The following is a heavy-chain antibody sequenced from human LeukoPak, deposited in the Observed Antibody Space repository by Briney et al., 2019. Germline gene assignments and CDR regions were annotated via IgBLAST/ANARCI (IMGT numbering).Heavy chain of an antibody. D-gene: IGHD3-22*01. J-gene: IGHJ1*01. CDR1: GFTSSSYA. Sequence: GGSLRLSCAASGFTSSSYAMSWVRQAPGKGLEWVSAISGSGGSTYYADSVKGRFTISRDNSKNTLYLQMNSLRAEDTAVYYCAKERYYYDSSGYEELVEYFQHWGQGTLVTVSS. CDR3: AKERYYYDSSGYEELVEYFQH. V-gene: IGHV3-23*01. CDR2: ISGSGGST.